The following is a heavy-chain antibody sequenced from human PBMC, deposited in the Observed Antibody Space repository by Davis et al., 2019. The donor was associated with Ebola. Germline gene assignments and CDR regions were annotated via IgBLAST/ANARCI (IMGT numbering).Heavy chain of an antibody. CDR3: ARERVTCGGGSCYYSGLDV. J-gene: IGHJ6*02. Sequence: GGSLRLSCAASGFTFSTYWMSWVCHAPGKGLEWVANIKEDGSEKFYVDSLKGRFAISRDNAKNSLFLQINNLGAEDTAVYYCARERVTCGGGSCYYSGLDVWGQGTTVTVSS. V-gene: IGHV3-7*03. CDR1: GFTFSTYW. CDR2: IKEDGSEK. D-gene: IGHD2-15*01.